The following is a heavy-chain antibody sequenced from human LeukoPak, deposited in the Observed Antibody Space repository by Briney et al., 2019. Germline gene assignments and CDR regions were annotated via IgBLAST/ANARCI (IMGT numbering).Heavy chain of an antibody. J-gene: IGHJ2*01. Sequence: SETLSLTCTVSGGSVNSGSNYWSWIRQPPGKGLEWIGYIYYSGSTNYTPSLKSRVTISVDTSKNQFSLKLSSVTAADTAVYYCARDRYYYNTGSYFFFDLWGRGTLVTVTS. D-gene: IGHD3-22*01. CDR2: IYYSGST. CDR1: GGSVNSGSNY. CDR3: ARDRYYYNTGSYFFFDL. V-gene: IGHV4-61*01.